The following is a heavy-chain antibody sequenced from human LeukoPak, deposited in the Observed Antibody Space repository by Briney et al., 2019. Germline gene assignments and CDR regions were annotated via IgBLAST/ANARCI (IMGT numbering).Heavy chain of an antibody. CDR2: MYNRGST. CDR1: GDSISNYY. Sequence: PSETLSLTCTVSGDSISNYYWGWIRQSPGKELEWIGYMYNRGSTIYNPSLKSRVTISTDTSKNQFSLRLTSVTAADTAVYYCARAEKAVTGTLDSWGQGTLITVSS. D-gene: IGHD6-19*01. CDR3: ARAEKAVTGTLDS. V-gene: IGHV4-59*01. J-gene: IGHJ4*02.